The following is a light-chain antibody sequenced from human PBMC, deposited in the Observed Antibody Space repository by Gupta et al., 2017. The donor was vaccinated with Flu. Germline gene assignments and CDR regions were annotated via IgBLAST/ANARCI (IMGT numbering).Light chain of an antibody. CDR2: DDS. CDR3: QVWDSSSDHVV. CDR1: NIGRKT. J-gene: IGLJ2*01. Sequence: SYVLTQPPSVSVAPGQTARITCGGNNIGRKTVHWYQQKPGQAPVLVVHDDSDRPSGIPGRFSGSNSGNTATLTISRVEAGDEADYYCQVWDSSSDHVVFGGGTKLTVL. V-gene: IGLV3-21*02.